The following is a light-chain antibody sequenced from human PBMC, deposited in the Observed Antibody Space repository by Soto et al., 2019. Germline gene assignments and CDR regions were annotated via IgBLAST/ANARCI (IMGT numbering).Light chain of an antibody. CDR2: GAS. J-gene: IGKJ5*01. CDR3: QQRSSWPIT. CDR1: QSVSNY. V-gene: IGKV3-11*01. Sequence: EIVLTQSPATLSLSPGERATLSCRASQSVSNYIAWYQKKPGQAPRFLIYGASNRATGIPARFSGSGSGADITLTISSLEPEDFAVYYCQQRSSWPITFGQGTRLDIK.